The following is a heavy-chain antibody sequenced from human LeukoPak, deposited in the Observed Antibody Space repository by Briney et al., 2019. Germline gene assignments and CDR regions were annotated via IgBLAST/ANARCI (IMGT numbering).Heavy chain of an antibody. CDR2: IKSRTDGGTT. CDR3: TTDLLRYFDWLRFDP. D-gene: IGHD3-9*01. J-gene: IGHJ5*02. CDR1: GFTFSNAW. V-gene: IGHV3-15*01. Sequence: GGSLRLSCAASGFTFSNAWMSWFRKAPGKGLEWVGRIKSRTDGGTTDSAAPVKGRFTISRDDSKNTLYLQMNSLKTEDTAVYYCTTDLLRYFDWLRFDPWGQGTLVTVSS.